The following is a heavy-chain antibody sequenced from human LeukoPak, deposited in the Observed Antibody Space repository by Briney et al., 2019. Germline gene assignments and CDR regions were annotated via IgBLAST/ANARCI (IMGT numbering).Heavy chain of an antibody. CDR1: GGTFSSYA. CDR2: IIPIFGTA. J-gene: IGHJ5*02. Sequence: SVKVSCKASGGTFSSYAISWVRQAPGQGLEWMGGIIPIFGTANYAQKFQGRVTITADESTSTAYMELSSLRSEDTAVYYCARPSRTYSSSWYWFDLWGQGTLVTVSS. D-gene: IGHD6-13*01. CDR3: ARPSRTYSSSWYWFDL. V-gene: IGHV1-69*01.